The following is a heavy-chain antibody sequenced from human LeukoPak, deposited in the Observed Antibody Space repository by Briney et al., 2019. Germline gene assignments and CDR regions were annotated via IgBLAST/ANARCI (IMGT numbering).Heavy chain of an antibody. CDR2: ISGSGGST. V-gene: IGHV3-23*01. CDR1: GFTFSSYG. D-gene: IGHD3-22*01. Sequence: PGGSLRLSCAASGFTFSSYGMSWVRQAPGKGLEWVSAISGSGGSTYYADSVKGRFTISRDNSKNTLYLQMNSLRAEDTAVYYCAKDPFPDYYDSSGYLVWGQGTLVTVSS. CDR3: AKDPFPDYYDSSGYLV. J-gene: IGHJ4*02.